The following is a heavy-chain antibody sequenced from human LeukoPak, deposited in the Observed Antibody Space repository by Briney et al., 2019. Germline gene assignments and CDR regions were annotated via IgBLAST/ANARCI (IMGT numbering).Heavy chain of an antibody. J-gene: IGHJ6*02. CDR1: GDSVSSNSAA. V-gene: IGHV6-1*01. CDR2: TYYRSKWYN. CDR3: AREGYSYNYYSMDV. D-gene: IGHD2-15*01. Sequence: SQTLSLTCAISGDSVSSNSAAWNWIRQSPSRGLEWLGRTYYRSKWYNDYAVSVKGRILINPDTSKNQISLQLNSVSPSDTAVYYCAREGYSYNYYSMDVWGQGTTVTVSS.